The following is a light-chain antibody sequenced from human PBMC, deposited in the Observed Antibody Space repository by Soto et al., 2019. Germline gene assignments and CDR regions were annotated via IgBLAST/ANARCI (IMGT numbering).Light chain of an antibody. V-gene: IGLV2-14*01. J-gene: IGLJ1*01. Sequence: QSALTQPASVSGSTGQSITISCTGTSSDVGGYNYVSWHQQHPGKAPKLMIFEVSYRPSGVSDRFSGSKSGNTASLTISGLQADNEADYYCSSNTRSSLYVFGTGTKVTVL. CDR2: EVS. CDR1: SSDVGGYNY. CDR3: SSNTRSSLYV.